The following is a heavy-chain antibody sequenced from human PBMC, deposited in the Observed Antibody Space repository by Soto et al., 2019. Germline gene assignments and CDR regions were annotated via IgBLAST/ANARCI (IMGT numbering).Heavy chain of an antibody. CDR3: ARALSSNPDDYYGMDV. CDR2: IIPIFGTA. Sequence: QVQLVQSGAEVKKPGSSVKVSCKASGGTFSSYAISWVRQAPGQGLEWMGGIIPIFGTANYAQKFQGRVTITADECTSTAYMELSSLRSEDTAVYYCARALSSNPDDYYGMDVWGQGTTVTVSS. J-gene: IGHJ6*02. D-gene: IGHD2-15*01. CDR1: GGTFSSYA. V-gene: IGHV1-69*01.